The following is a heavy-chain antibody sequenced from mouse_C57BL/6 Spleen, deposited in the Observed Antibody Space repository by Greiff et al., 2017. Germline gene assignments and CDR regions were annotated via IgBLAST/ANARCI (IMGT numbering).Heavy chain of an antibody. CDR1: GYTFTDYY. CDR2: INPNNGGT. Sequence: VQLQQSGPELVKPGASVKISCKASGYTFTDYYMNWVKQSHGKSLEWIGDINPNNGGTSYNQKFKGKATVTVDKSSSTAYMELRSLTSEDSAVYYCARGTGPGAMDYWGQGASVTVAS. D-gene: IGHD4-1*01. V-gene: IGHV1-26*01. J-gene: IGHJ4*01. CDR3: ARGTGPGAMDY.